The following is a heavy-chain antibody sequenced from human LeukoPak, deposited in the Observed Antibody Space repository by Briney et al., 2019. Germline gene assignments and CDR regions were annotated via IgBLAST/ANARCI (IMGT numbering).Heavy chain of an antibody. CDR3: TTSKEVIYNYMDV. CDR1: GFSFSNAW. CDR2: IKSNTDGGTR. V-gene: IGHV3-15*01. J-gene: IGHJ6*03. D-gene: IGHD2-21*01. Sequence: GGSLRLSCAASGFSFSNAWMNWVRQAPGKGLEWVGRIKSNTDGGTRDYAAPVKGRFTISRDDSKNTLYLQMNSLKTEDTAVYYCTTSKEVIYNYMDVWGKGTTVTVSS.